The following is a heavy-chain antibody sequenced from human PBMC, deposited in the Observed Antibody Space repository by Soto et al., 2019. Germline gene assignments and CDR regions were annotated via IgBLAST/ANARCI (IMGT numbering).Heavy chain of an antibody. CDR1: GYTFTSYD. V-gene: IGHV1-8*01. Sequence: ASVKVSCKASGYTFTSYDINWVRQATGQGLEWMGWMNPNSGNTGYAQKFQGRVTMTRNTSISTAYMELRSLRSDDTAVYYCARVQSGYDFAYWGQGTLVTVSS. D-gene: IGHD5-12*01. CDR3: ARVQSGYDFAY. CDR2: MNPNSGNT. J-gene: IGHJ4*02.